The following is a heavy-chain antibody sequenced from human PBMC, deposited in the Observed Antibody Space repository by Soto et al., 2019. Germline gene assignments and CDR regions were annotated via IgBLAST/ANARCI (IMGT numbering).Heavy chain of an antibody. CDR2: ISGGGDTS. D-gene: IGHD6-19*01. V-gene: IGHV3-23*01. Sequence: GGSLRLSCAVSGFTFINYAISWVRQAPGKGLEWVSIISGGGDTSYYADSVKGRFTISRDNSRNTLYLQMNSLRAGDSAKYYCAKEGTSGLYYFAYCAPGTLVPVSS. J-gene: IGHJ4*02. CDR1: GFTFINYA. CDR3: AKEGTSGLYYFAY.